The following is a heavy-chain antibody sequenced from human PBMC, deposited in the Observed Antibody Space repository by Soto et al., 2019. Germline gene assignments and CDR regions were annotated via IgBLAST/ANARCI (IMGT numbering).Heavy chain of an antibody. V-gene: IGHV1-69*13. J-gene: IGHJ4*02. CDR3: ARDRKHYYDSSGYYFDY. D-gene: IGHD3-22*01. CDR1: GGTFSSYA. Sequence: ASVKVSCKASGGTFSSYAISWVRQAPGQGLEWMGGIIPIFGTANYAQKFQGRVTITADESTSTAYMELSSLRSEDTAVYYCARDRKHYYDSSGYYFDYWGQGTLVTVSS. CDR2: IIPIFGTA.